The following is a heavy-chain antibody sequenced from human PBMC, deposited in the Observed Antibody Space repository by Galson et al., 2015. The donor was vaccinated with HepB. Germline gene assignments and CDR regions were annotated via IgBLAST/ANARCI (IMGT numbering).Heavy chain of an antibody. CDR1: GYNFTSYW. CDR3: ARPGDSSDYYFDH. D-gene: IGHD6-19*01. Sequence: QSGAEVKKPGESLKISCTGSGYNFTSYWINWVRQMPGKGLEWMGRIDPSDSYTNHSPSFQGHVTISADKSISTAYLQWSSLKASDTAIYYCARPGDSSDYYFDHWGQGTLVTVSS. CDR2: IDPSDSYT. J-gene: IGHJ4*02. V-gene: IGHV5-10-1*01.